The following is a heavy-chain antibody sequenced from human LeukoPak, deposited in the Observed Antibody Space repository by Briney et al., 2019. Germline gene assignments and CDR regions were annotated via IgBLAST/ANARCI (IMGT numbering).Heavy chain of an antibody. D-gene: IGHD2-2*01. Sequence: PSETLSLTCTVSGGSISSSTYYWGWIRQPPGKGLEWIGNLYYSGSTHYNPSLKSRVTISLDTSKNQFSLKLTSVTAADTAVYYCARARYCSSTSCPWGQGTLVTVSS. CDR1: GGSISSSTYY. V-gene: IGHV4-39*07. J-gene: IGHJ5*02. CDR2: LYYSGST. CDR3: ARARYCSSTSCP.